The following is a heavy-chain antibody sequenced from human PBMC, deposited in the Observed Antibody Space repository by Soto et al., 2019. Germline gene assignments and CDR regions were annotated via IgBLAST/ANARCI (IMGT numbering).Heavy chain of an antibody. CDR1: GDSVSSSSVT. CDR2: TYYRSKWYN. V-gene: IGHV6-1*01. D-gene: IGHD6-13*01. CDR3: ARGSYTSTWY. J-gene: IGHJ4*02. Sequence: SQTLSLTCAISGDSVSSSSVTWNWIRQSPSRGLEWLGRTYYRSKWYNDYATSLKSRMTINPDTSKNQFSLQLLSVTPEDTAVYYCARGSYTSTWYWGQGTLVTVSS.